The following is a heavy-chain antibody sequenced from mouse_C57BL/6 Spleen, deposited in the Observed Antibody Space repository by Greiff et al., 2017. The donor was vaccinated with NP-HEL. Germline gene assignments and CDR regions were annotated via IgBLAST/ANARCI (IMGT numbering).Heavy chain of an antibody. V-gene: IGHV1-26*01. CDR2: INPNNGGT. D-gene: IGHD2-4*01. CDR1: GYTFTDYY. Sequence: VQLQQSGPELVKPGASVKISCKASGYTFTDYYMNWVKQSHGKSLEWIGDINPNNGGTSYNQKFKGKATLTVDKSSSTAYMELRSLTSEDSAVYYCARDHYDPSFDYWGQGTTLTVSS. J-gene: IGHJ2*01. CDR3: ARDHYDPSFDY.